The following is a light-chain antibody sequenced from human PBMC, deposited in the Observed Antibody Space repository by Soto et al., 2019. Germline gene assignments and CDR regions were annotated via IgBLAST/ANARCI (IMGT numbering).Light chain of an antibody. Sequence: EIVLTQSPATLSLSPGERATLSCRASQSVRNDLVWYHQKPGQAPRVLIYSASNRATGIPARFSGSGSGTDFTLTISSLEPEDFAVYYGEQRTSWPPTFGGGTKVEMK. J-gene: IGKJ4*01. V-gene: IGKV3-11*01. CDR3: EQRTSWPPT. CDR2: SAS. CDR1: QSVRND.